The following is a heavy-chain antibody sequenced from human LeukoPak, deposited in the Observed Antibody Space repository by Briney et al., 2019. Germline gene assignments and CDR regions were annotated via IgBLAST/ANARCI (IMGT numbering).Heavy chain of an antibody. Sequence: PGGSLRLSCAASGFTLSDYYMSWIRQAPGKGLEWIGYIYYSGSTNYNPSLKSRVTISVDTSKNQFSLKLSSVTAADTAVYYCARHEADLYGDQTSYFDYWGPGTLVTVSS. D-gene: IGHD4-17*01. CDR3: ARHEADLYGDQTSYFDY. CDR2: IYYSGST. V-gene: IGHV4-59*08. CDR1: GFTLSDYY. J-gene: IGHJ4*02.